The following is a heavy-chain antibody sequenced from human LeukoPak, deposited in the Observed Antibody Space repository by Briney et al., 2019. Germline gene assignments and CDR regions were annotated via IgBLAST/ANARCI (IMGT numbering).Heavy chain of an antibody. Sequence: ASVKVSCKASGYTFTSYGISWVRQAPGQGLEWMGWISAYNGNTNYAQKLQGRVTMTTDTSTSTAYMELRSLRSDGTAVYYCARDRFLEWLVGAFDIWGQGTMVTVSS. V-gene: IGHV1-18*01. CDR3: ARDRFLEWLVGAFDI. J-gene: IGHJ3*02. CDR1: GYTFTSYG. CDR2: ISAYNGNT. D-gene: IGHD3-3*01.